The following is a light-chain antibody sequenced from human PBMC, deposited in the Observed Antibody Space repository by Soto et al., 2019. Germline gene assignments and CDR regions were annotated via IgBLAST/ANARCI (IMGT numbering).Light chain of an antibody. J-gene: IGKJ4*01. CDR1: QSVTNN. Sequence: EIVLTQSPATLSLSPGERATLSCRASQSVTNNLAWYHQRPGQAPRLLIYGASTRATGIPARFSGSGSGTEFTLTISSLQSEDFAVYYCQQYSNWPLTFGEGTKVDIK. CDR3: QQYSNWPLT. CDR2: GAS. V-gene: IGKV3-15*01.